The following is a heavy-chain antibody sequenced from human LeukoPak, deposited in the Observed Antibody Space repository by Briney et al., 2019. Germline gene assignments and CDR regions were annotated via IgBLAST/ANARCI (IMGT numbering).Heavy chain of an antibody. V-gene: IGHV3-66*01. Sequence: GGSLRLSCAASGFTVSNNYMNWVRQAPGKGLEWVSVIYSGGSTNYADSVKGRFTISRDNSKNTLYLQMNSLRAEDTAVYYCARESSWAPDYWGQGTLVTVSS. J-gene: IGHJ4*02. CDR3: ARESSWAPDY. D-gene: IGHD1-26*01. CDR1: GFTVSNNY. CDR2: IYSGGST.